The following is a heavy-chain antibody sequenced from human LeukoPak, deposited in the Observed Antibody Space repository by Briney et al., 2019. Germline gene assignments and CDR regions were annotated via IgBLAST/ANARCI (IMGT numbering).Heavy chain of an antibody. CDR1: GDIVSSNSVT. D-gene: IGHD2-2*01. CDR2: TYYRSTWYN. V-gene: IGHV6-1*01. J-gene: IGHJ5*02. Sequence: SQTLSLTCAISGDIVSSNSVTWNWIRQSPSRGPEWLGRTYYRSTWYNDYAVSVRGRITVNPDTSKNQFSLHLNSVTPEDTAVYYCARRLTQYDCFDPWGQGILVTVSS. CDR3: ARRLTQYDCFDP.